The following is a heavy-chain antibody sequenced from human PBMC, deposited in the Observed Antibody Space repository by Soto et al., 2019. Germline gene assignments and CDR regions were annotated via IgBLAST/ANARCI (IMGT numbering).Heavy chain of an antibody. D-gene: IGHD1-1*01. J-gene: IGHJ5*02. CDR1: GYTFTSYG. CDR3: ARALAKRDGHWFDP. V-gene: IGHV1-18*01. Sequence: ASVKVSCKASGYTFTSYGISWVRQAPGQGLEWMGWISAYNGNTNYAQELQGRVTMTTDTSTSTAYMELRSLRSDDTAVYYCARALAKRDGHWFDPWGQGTLVTVSS. CDR2: ISAYNGNT.